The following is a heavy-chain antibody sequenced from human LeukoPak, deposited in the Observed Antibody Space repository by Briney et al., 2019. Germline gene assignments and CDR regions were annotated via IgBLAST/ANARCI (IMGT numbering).Heavy chain of an antibody. Sequence: RGSLRLSCAASGFTFDDYGMSWVRQVSGKGLEWVSGINWNGGSTGYADSVKGRFTISRDNAKNSLYLQMNSLRAEDTALYYCARWASKGGMDVWGKGTTVTASS. V-gene: IGHV3-20*04. CDR3: ARWASKGGMDV. J-gene: IGHJ6*04. CDR2: INWNGGST. CDR1: GFTFDDYG. D-gene: IGHD3-16*01.